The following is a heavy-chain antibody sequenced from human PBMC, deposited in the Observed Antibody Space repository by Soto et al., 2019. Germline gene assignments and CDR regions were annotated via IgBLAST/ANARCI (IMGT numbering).Heavy chain of an antibody. Sequence: QVQLVQSGAEVKKPGASVKVSCKASGYTFSSYYIHWVRQAPGQGLEWIGIINPNGGSTNYAQDLEWRGKGNPRDGSTQYTRLRTDGPAVTGGGSRATVNSDQSAITPDDTAIYYCAICLGLGACRARGTVDPVSS. D-gene: IGHD1-20*01. J-gene: IGHJ4*02. CDR2: INPNGGST. CDR1: GYTFSSYY. V-gene: IGHV1-46*04. CDR3: TVNSDQSAITPDDTAIYYCAICLGLGAC.